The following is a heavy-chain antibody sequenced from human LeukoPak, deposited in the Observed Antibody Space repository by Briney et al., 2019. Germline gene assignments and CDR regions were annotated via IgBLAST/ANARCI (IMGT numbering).Heavy chain of an antibody. CDR2: IIPIFGTA. J-gene: IGHJ6*03. Sequence: ASVKVSCKASGGTFSSYAISWVRQAPGQGLEWMGGIIPIFGTANYAQKLQGRVTITADESTSTAYMELSSLRSEDTAVYYCARVAVTTIDYYYYYMDVWGKGTTVTVSS. CDR1: GGTFSSYA. D-gene: IGHD4-11*01. CDR3: ARVAVTTIDYYYYYMDV. V-gene: IGHV1-69*13.